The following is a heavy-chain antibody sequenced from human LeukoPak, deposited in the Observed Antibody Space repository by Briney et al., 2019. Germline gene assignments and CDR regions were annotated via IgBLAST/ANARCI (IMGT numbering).Heavy chain of an antibody. Sequence: PSETLSLTCAVSGYSISSGHYWDSIRQPPRKALYCIGRIYHSGSTYYNPALKIRFTISVDTSKNLFSLKLRSVTAADTAVYYCARRGAPVAGTGLDYWGQGTLVTVSS. CDR1: GYSISSGHY. CDR2: IYHSGST. CDR3: ARRGAPVAGTGLDY. V-gene: IGHV4-38-2*01. J-gene: IGHJ4*02. D-gene: IGHD6-19*01.